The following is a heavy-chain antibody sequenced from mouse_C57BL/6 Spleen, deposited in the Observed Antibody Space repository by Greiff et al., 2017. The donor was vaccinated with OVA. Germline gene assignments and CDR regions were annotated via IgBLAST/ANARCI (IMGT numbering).Heavy chain of an antibody. D-gene: IGHD4-1*01. CDR3: ARDGTGRFAY. J-gene: IGHJ3*01. CDR1: GYSFTGYY. Sequence: EVQLQQSGPELVKPEASVKISCKASGYSFTGYYMNWVKQSPEKSLEWIGEINPSTGGTTYNQKFKAKATLTVDKSSSTAYMQLKSLTSEDSAVYYCARDGTGRFAYWGQGTLVTVSA. V-gene: IGHV1-42*01. CDR2: INPSTGGT.